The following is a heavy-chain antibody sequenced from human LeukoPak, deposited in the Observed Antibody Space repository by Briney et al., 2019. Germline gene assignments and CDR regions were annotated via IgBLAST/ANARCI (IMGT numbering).Heavy chain of an antibody. CDR2: IYTSGST. V-gene: IGHV4-4*07. CDR3: ARATGSSSASSHSFDI. Sequence: SETLSLTCTVPGGSISSYYWSWIRQPAGKGLEWIGRIYTSGSTNYNPSLKSRVTISVDKSKNQFSLKLSSVTAADTAVYYCARATGSSSASSHSFDIWGQGTMVTVSS. CDR1: GGSISSYY. J-gene: IGHJ3*02. D-gene: IGHD2-2*01.